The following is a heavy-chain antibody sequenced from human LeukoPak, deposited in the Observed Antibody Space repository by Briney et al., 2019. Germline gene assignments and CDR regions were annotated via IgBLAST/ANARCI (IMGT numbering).Heavy chain of an antibody. CDR2: IYPGDSDT. D-gene: IGHD3-16*02. CDR3: ARVVITFGGVIAKIDY. J-gene: IGHJ4*02. CDR1: GYSFTSYW. Sequence: GESLKISCKGSGYSFTSYWIGWVRQMPGKGLEWMGIIYPGDSDTRYSPSFQGQVTISADKSISTAYLQWSSLKASDTAMYYCARVVITFGGVIAKIDYWGQGTLVTVSS. V-gene: IGHV5-51*01.